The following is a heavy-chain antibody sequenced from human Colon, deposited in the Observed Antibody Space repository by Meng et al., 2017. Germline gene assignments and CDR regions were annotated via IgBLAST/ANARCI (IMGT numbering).Heavy chain of an antibody. CDR1: GYSIGSGYY. J-gene: IGHJ4*02. D-gene: IGHD1-7*01. CDR2: IHDDGTT. V-gene: IGHV4-38-2*02. Sequence: SETLSLTCTITGYSIGSGYYWGWTRHAPGKGLEWIASIHDDGTTYYNPSLKSRVTISVDMSKNQYSLKLTSVTAAVTHIYYCVRDRGDGGTTDFWGRVTLVTVSS. CDR3: VRDRGDGGTTDF.